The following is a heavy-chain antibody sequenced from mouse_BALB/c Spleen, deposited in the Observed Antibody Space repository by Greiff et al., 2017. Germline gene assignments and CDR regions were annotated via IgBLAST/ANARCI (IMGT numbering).Heavy chain of an antibody. CDR1: GYSITSDYA. CDR2: ISYSGST. D-gene: IGHD6-1*01. Sequence: EVQLQESGPGLVKPSQSLSLTCTVTGYSITSDYAWNWIRQFPGNKLEWMGYISYSGSTSYNPSLKSRISITRDTSKNQFFLQLNSVTTEDTATYYCARDQPYFDYWGQGTTLTVSS. J-gene: IGHJ2*01. CDR3: ARDQPYFDY. V-gene: IGHV3-2*02.